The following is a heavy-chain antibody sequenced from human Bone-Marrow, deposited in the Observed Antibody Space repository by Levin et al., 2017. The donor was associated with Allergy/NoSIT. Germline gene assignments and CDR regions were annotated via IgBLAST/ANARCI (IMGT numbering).Heavy chain of an antibody. J-gene: IGHJ5*02. CDR3: VKGGVVGGHREDFFDP. Sequence: SLKISCLASGFTFGDFAIHWVRQVPGRGLEWVSGIDWNTAIIGYGDSVKGRVTISRDNAMKSVYLEMNSLRREDTGLYYCVKGGVVGGHREDFFDPWGQGTQVTVSS. D-gene: IGHD1-26*01. CDR2: IDWNTAII. V-gene: IGHV3-9*01. CDR1: GFTFGDFA.